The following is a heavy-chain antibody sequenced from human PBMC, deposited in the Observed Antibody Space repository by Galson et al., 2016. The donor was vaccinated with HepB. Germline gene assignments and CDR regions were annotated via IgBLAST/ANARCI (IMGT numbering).Heavy chain of an antibody. J-gene: IGHJ6*02. V-gene: IGHV4-39*01. Sequence: LSLTCTVCGGSISSTIHYWGWIRQPPGRGLEWIGSIHSSGSTYYNPSLKSRVTISLDSSKNQFSLRLTSVTAADTAVYYCARQLAGGHSQYYNEMDAWGQGTTVTVSS. CDR2: IHSSGST. D-gene: IGHD2/OR15-2a*01. CDR3: ARQLAGGHSQYYNEMDA. CDR1: GGSISSTIHY.